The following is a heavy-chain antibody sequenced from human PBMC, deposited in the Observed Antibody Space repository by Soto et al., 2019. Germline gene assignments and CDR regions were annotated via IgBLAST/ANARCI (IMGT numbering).Heavy chain of an antibody. V-gene: IGHV4-31*03. CDR2: IYYSGNT. CDR3: ARGRVGATTDYFDY. D-gene: IGHD1-26*01. Sequence: SETLSLTCIVSGGSISRGGYYWSWIRQHPGRGLEWIGYIYYSGNTYYNPSLKSRVTISVDTSKNQFSLKLSAVTAADTAVYYWARGRVGATTDYFDYWGQGTLVTVSS. CDR1: GGSISRGGYY. J-gene: IGHJ4*02.